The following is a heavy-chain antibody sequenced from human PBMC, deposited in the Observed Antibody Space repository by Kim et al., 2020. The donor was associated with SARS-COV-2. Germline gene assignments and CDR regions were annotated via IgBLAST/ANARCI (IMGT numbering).Heavy chain of an antibody. D-gene: IGHD3-22*01. J-gene: IGHJ4*02. CDR2: ISAYNGNT. Sequence: ASVKVSCKASGYTFTSYGISWVRQAPGQGLEWMGWISAYNGNTNYAQKLQGRVTMTTDTSTSTAYMELRSLRSDDTAVYYCARDAPYYYDSSGYERIDYWGQGTLVTVSS. V-gene: IGHV1-18*01. CDR1: GYTFTSYG. CDR3: ARDAPYYYDSSGYERIDY.